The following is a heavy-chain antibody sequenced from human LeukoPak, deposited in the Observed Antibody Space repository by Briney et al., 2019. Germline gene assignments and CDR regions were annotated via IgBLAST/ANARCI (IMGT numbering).Heavy chain of an antibody. V-gene: IGHV4-31*03. J-gene: IGHJ5*02. CDR1: GGSISSGGYY. CDR2: IYYTGST. Sequence: SSQTLSLTCTVSGGSISSGGYYWSWIRQHPGKGLEWIGYIYYTGSTNYNPSLKSRVTISTDTSKNQFSLELSSVTAADTAVYYCARVIAGARGWFDPWGQGTLVTVSS. CDR3: ARVIAGARGWFDP. D-gene: IGHD6-13*01.